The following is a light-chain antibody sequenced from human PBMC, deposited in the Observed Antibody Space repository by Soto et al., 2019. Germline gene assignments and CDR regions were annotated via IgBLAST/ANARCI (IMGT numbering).Light chain of an antibody. J-gene: IGLJ2*01. CDR2: GNS. CDR3: QSYYSSLSGLVV. Sequence: QAVVTQPPSVSGAPGQRVTISCTGSSSNIGAGYDVHWYQQLPGTAPKLLIYGNSNRPSGVPDRFSGSKSGTSASLAITGLQAEDEADYYCQSYYSSLSGLVVFGGGTKLTVL. CDR1: SSNIGAGYD. V-gene: IGLV1-40*01.